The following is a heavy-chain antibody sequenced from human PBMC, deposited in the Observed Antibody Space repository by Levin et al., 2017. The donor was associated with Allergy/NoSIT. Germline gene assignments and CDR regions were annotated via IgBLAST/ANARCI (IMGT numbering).Heavy chain of an antibody. CDR2: IKSRSDGGTT. CDR3: TTTVRASFDY. J-gene: IGHJ4*02. V-gene: IGHV3-15*01. Sequence: MSGGSLRLSCAASGFTFSKVWMTWVRQAPGKGLEWVGRIKSRSDGGTTDFAPPVKGRFTISRDDSKNTLSLQMNSLKLEDTALYYCTTTVRASFDYWGQGILVTVSS. D-gene: IGHD4-11*01. CDR1: GFTFSKVW.